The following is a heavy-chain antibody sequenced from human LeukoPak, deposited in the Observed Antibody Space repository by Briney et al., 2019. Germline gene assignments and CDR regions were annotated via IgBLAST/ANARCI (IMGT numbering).Heavy chain of an antibody. CDR1: GYSISSVYY. Sequence: SETLSLTCNVAGYSISSVYYGCWIRQPPGKGLQWIGTIYHSGSTYYNPSLDSLVTIAVNKSKNQFSVKLSSVTDADPAVYYCAREKSTSYTRSWYTWGFDYWGQGTLATVSS. D-gene: IGHD6-13*01. CDR2: IYHSGST. J-gene: IGHJ4*02. CDR3: AREKSTSYTRSWYTWGFDY. V-gene: IGHV4-38-2*02.